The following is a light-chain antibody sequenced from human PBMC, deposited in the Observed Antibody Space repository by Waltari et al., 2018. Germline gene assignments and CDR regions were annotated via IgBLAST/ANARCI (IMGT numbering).Light chain of an antibody. J-gene: IGKJ4*01. V-gene: IGKV1-13*02. Sequence: AVHLTQSPSSLPASVGDRVTITCRASQAISSALAWYQQKPGKAPNRLIYDASNLESGVPSRFSGSGSGTPFTLTISSLQPADFATYYCQQLHSYPVTFGGGTKVEIK. CDR2: DAS. CDR3: QQLHSYPVT. CDR1: QAISSA.